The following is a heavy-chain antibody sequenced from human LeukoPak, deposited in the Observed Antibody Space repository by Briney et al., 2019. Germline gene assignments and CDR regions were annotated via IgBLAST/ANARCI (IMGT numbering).Heavy chain of an antibody. CDR3: AKDSCTSAICYTDKFYFDS. CDR2: FTGNDDRT. Sequence: PGGSLRLSCAASGFTFSSYAMSWGRQAPGKGLEWVSGFTGNDDRTYYADSVKGRFTISRDNSKNTLFLQMNTLRAEDTAVYFCAKDSCTSAICYTDKFYFDSWGQGTLVTVSS. J-gene: IGHJ4*02. V-gene: IGHV3-23*01. CDR1: GFTFSSYA. D-gene: IGHD2-8*01.